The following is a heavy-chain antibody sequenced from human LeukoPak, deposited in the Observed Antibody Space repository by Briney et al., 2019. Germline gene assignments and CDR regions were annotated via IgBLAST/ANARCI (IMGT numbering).Heavy chain of an antibody. Sequence: GGSLRLSCAASGFTVSSNYMSWVRQAPGKGLEWVSAISGSGGSTYYADSVKGRFTISRDNSKNTLYLQMNSLRAEDTAVYYCANLEYGNAFDIWGQGTMVTVSS. J-gene: IGHJ3*02. CDR3: ANLEYGNAFDI. V-gene: IGHV3-23*01. CDR1: GFTVSSNY. CDR2: ISGSGGST. D-gene: IGHD3-3*01.